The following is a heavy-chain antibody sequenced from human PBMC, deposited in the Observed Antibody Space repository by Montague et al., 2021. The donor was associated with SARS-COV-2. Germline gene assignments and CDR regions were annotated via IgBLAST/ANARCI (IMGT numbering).Heavy chain of an antibody. D-gene: IGHD1-26*01. CDR2: TYYRSKWYY. CDR1: GDSVSSNTAA. Sequence: CAISGDSVSSNTAAWNWIRQSPSRGLEWLGRTYYRSKWYYDYAVSVKSRMTISPDTSKNQFSLQLSSVTPEDTAVYYCAKGHWEMDVGGQGTTVAV. V-gene: IGHV6-1*01. J-gene: IGHJ6*02. CDR3: AKGHWEMDV.